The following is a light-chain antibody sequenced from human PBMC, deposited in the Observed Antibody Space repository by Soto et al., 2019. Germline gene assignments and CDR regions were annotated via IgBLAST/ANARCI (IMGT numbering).Light chain of an antibody. CDR2: GAS. J-gene: IGKJ1*01. Sequence: ALSQSPGTLYLSPGERATLSCRATQTVFSNFIGWYQPKPGQAPRRLIFGASIRATGIPDRFSGSGSGTDFTLTISGLEPEDFAVYYCQQYGSSPSTFGQGTKVDIK. CDR3: QQYGSSPST. V-gene: IGKV3-20*01. CDR1: QTVFSNF.